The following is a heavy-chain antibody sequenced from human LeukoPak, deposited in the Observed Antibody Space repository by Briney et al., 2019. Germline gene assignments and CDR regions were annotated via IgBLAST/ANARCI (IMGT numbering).Heavy chain of an antibody. J-gene: IGHJ4*02. V-gene: IGHV3-23*01. CDR2: ISGSGGST. Sequence: GGSLRLSCAASGFTFSSYAMSWVRQAPGKGLEWVSAISGSGGSTYYADSVKGRLTISRDNSKNTLYLQMNSLRAEDTAVYYCAKLSYDILTGPYYFDYWGQGTLVTVSS. CDR1: GFTFSSYA. D-gene: IGHD3-9*01. CDR3: AKLSYDILTGPYYFDY.